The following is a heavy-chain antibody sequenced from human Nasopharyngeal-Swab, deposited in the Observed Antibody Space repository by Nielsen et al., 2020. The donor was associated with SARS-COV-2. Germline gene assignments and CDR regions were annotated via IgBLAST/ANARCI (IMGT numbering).Heavy chain of an antibody. CDR3: ARGLYDGSGLLDS. CDR1: GDSINSHF. J-gene: IGHJ5*01. CDR2: ISYGGST. V-gene: IGHV4-59*11. D-gene: IGHD3-22*01. Sequence: GSLRLSCTVSGDSINSHFWSWIRQPPGKGLDWNGYISYGGSTNYNPSLRGRVPISVDTSKSQFSRKLTSVTAADTAVYYCARGLYDGSGLLDSWGHGTLVTVSS.